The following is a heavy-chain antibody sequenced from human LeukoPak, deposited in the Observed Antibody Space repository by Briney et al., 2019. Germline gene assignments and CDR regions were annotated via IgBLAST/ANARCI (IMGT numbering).Heavy chain of an antibody. CDR1: GGSISSYY. V-gene: IGHV4-59*12. CDR2: IYYSGST. D-gene: IGHD3-3*01. Sequence: SETLSLTCTVSGGSISSYYWSWIRQPPGKGLEWIGYIYYSGSTNYNPSLKSRVTISVDTSKNQFSLKLSSVTAADTAVYYCARGYDFWSGVFDYWGQGTLVTVSS. J-gene: IGHJ4*02. CDR3: ARGYDFWSGVFDY.